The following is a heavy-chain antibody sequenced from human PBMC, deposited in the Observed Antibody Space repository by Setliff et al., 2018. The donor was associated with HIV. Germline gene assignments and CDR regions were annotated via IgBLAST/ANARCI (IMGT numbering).Heavy chain of an antibody. V-gene: IGHV3-30*04. J-gene: IGHJ4*02. Sequence: GGSLRLSCAASGFTLTDYPMHWVRQAPGNGLEWVAVIASHGNWHDYAASVKGRFTISRDTSRNTLYLQMNSLRVEDSALYYCARENNFDYWGQGTLVPSPQ. CDR1: GFTLTDYP. CDR2: IASHGNWH. CDR3: ARENNFDY.